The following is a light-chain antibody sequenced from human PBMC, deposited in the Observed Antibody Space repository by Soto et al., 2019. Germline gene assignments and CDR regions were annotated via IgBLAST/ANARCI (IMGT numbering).Light chain of an antibody. CDR1: QSVGRN. Sequence: EIVVTQSPGILSVSPGDRATLSCRASQSVGRNLAWYQQKPGQAPTLLIYAASTRATGLPARFSGSGSGTNLTLTISRLQSEDFAVYYCQEYSKWPLFTFGPGTRVDI. V-gene: IGKV3-15*01. J-gene: IGKJ3*01. CDR2: AAS. CDR3: QEYSKWPLFT.